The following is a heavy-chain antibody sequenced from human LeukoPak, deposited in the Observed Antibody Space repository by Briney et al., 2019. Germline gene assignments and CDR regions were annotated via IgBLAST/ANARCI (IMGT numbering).Heavy chain of an antibody. V-gene: IGHV3-7*01. J-gene: IGHJ1*01. CDR3: ARMVSGWYSAEYFQH. Sequence: PGGSLRLSCAASGFTFSSYWMSWVRQAPGQGLEWVANIKQDGSEKSYVDSVKGRFTISRDKAKNSLYLQMNSLRAEDTAVYYCARMVSGWYSAEYFQHWGQGTLVTVSS. CDR1: GFTFSSYW. CDR2: IKQDGSEK. D-gene: IGHD6-19*01.